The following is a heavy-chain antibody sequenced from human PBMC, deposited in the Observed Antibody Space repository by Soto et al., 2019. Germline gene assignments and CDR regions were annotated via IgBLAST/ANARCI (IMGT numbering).Heavy chain of an antibody. Sequence: QVQLVESGGGVVQPGRSLRLSCAASGFPFSDYGIHWVRQAPGKGLEWVAVISSDGSNEYYADSVKGRFTISRDNSKNTVSLPQNRLTTVDSASYYCAKQITPYCSRVTCSDLYFSYAMAVWGQGTTVTVSS. CDR2: ISSDGSNE. V-gene: IGHV3-30*18. CDR1: GFPFSDYG. CDR3: AKQITPYCSRVTCSDLYFSYAMAV. J-gene: IGHJ6*02. D-gene: IGHD2-15*01.